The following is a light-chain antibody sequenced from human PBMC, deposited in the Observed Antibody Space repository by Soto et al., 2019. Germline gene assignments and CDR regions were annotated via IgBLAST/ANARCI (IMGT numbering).Light chain of an antibody. J-gene: IGKJ2*01. CDR2: GAS. CDR1: QSVSSN. V-gene: IGKV3-15*01. CDR3: QQYNNWPPYT. Sequence: EIVMTQSPATLSVSPGERATISCRASQSVSSNLAWYQQKPGQAPRLLIYGASTRATGIPARFSGSGSGTEFTLTSISLQSEDFAVYYCQQYNNWPPYTFGQGNKLEIK.